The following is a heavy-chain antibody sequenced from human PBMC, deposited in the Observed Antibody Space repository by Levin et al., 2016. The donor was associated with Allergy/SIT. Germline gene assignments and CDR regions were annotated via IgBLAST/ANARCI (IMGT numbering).Heavy chain of an antibody. V-gene: IGHV3-30-3*01. J-gene: IGHJ6*02. CDR3: ARTYCGGDCYLYYYYGMDV. D-gene: IGHD2-21*02. CDR2: ISYDGSNK. Sequence: GESLKISCAASGFTFSSYAMHWVRQAPGKGLEWVAVISYDGSNKYYADSVKGRFTISRDNAKNSLYLQMNSLRAEDTAVYYCARTYCGGDCYLYYYYGMDVWGQGTTVTVSS. CDR1: GFTFSSYA.